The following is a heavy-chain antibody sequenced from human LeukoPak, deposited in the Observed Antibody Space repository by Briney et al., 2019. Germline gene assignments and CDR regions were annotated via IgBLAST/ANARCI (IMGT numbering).Heavy chain of an antibody. D-gene: IGHD1-1*01. Sequence: SGGSLRLSCTASGFTFWNYVMRWVRQAPGKGLEWVSSISDSGIDTYYADSVRGRFTISRDNSKNTVFLQMNSLRAEDTAVHYCAKENGPEDCWGQGTLVTVSS. CDR2: ISDSGIDT. CDR3: AKENGPEDC. CDR1: GFTFWNYV. J-gene: IGHJ4*02. V-gene: IGHV3-23*01.